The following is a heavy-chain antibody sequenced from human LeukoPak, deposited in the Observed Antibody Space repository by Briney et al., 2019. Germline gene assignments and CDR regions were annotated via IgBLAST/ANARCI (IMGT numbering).Heavy chain of an antibody. CDR1: GYNFNYQW. CDR3: ARQFHPAETTGGFFDL. J-gene: IGHJ2*01. CDR2: TFGGGSDT. D-gene: IGHD4-17*01. V-gene: IGHV5-51*01. Sequence: GESLKISCKASGYNFNYQWIGWVRQRPGKGLEWMGITFGGGSDTKYSPAFQGLVTMSADKSISTAYLQWSSLKTSDTAIYYCARQFHPAETTGGFFDLWGRGTPVTVSS.